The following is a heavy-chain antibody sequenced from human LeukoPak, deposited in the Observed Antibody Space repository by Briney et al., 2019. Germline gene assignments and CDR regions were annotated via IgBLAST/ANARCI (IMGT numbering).Heavy chain of an antibody. J-gene: IGHJ6*02. Sequence: ASVKVSCKVSGCTLTELSMHWVRQAPGKGLEWMGGFDPEDGETIYAQKFQGRVTMTEDTSTDTAYMELSSLRSEDTAVYYCATDAGSYNYYYGMDVWGQGTTVTVSS. V-gene: IGHV1-24*01. CDR1: GCTLTELS. CDR2: FDPEDGET. CDR3: ATDAGSYNYYYGMDV. D-gene: IGHD3-10*01.